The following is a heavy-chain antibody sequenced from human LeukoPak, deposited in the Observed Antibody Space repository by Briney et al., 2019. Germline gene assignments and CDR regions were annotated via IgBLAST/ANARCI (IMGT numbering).Heavy chain of an antibody. J-gene: IGHJ6*02. CDR1: GFTFDDYT. Sequence: RTGGSLRSSCAASGFTFDDYTMHWVRQAPGKGLEWVSLISWDGGSTYYADSVKGRFTISRDNSKNSLYLQMNSLRTEDTALYYCAKDIEDYDSGDGYGMDVWVQGTTVTVSS. D-gene: IGHD3-22*01. CDR2: ISWDGGST. CDR3: AKDIEDYDSGDGYGMDV. V-gene: IGHV3-43*01.